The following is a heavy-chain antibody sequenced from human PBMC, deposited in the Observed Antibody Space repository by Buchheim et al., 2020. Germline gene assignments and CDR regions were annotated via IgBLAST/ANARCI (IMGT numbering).Heavy chain of an antibody. CDR1: GGTFSSYT. D-gene: IGHD3-9*01. J-gene: IGHJ4*02. CDR3: ARDQDWAFQY. V-gene: IGHV3-48*02. Sequence: VQLVQSGAEVKKPGSSVKVSCKASGGTFSSYTISWVRQAPGKGLEWLSYIGSSGNIWYANSVKDRFTISRDNAKNSLYLEMNSLRDEDTAVYYCARDQDWAFQYWGQGSL. CDR2: IGSSGNI.